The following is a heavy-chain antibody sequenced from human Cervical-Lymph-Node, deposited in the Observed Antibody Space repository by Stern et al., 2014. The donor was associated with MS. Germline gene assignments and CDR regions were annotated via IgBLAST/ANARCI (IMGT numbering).Heavy chain of an antibody. CDR3: ARGYEDYYFDY. D-gene: IGHD5-12*01. CDR2: IYTSGST. V-gene: IGHV4-61*02. CDR1: GGSISSGSYY. Sequence: QLQLQESGPGLVKPSQTLSLTCTVSGGSISSGSYYWSWIRQPAGKGLEWIGRIYTSGSTNYNPSLKSRVTISVDTSKNQVSLKLASGTAADTAVYYCARGYEDYYFDYWGQGTLVTVSS. J-gene: IGHJ4*02.